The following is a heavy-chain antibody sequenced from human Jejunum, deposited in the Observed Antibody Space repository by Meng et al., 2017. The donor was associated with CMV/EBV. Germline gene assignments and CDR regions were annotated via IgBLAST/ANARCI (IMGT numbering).Heavy chain of an antibody. V-gene: IGHV3-23*03. Sequence: LKISCAASGVTFSTYAMSWVRLAPGKGLEWVSVLYGGGTRTNYADSVKGRFTISRDNAKNTLYLQMNSLRAEDTAVYYCARGVFDSWGQGTLVTVSS. CDR3: ARGVFDS. CDR2: LYGGGTRT. J-gene: IGHJ4*02. D-gene: IGHD2-8*01. CDR1: GVTFSTYA.